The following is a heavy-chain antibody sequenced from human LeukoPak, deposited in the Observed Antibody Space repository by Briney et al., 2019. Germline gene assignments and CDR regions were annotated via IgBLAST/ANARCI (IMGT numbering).Heavy chain of an antibody. CDR1: GFTVNHNY. J-gene: IGHJ4*02. Sequence: GGSRRLSCAASGFTVNHNYMSWVRQAPGKGLEWVSVIYSGGSTYYADSVKGRFSISRDNSKNMVYLQMNSLTAEDTAVYYCARDRSLGYWGQGTLVTVSS. CDR2: IYSGGST. V-gene: IGHV3-66*01. CDR3: ARDRSLGY.